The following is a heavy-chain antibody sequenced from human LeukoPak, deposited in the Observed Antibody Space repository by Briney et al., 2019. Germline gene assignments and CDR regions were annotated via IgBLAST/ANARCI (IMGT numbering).Heavy chain of an antibody. Sequence: ASVKVSCKVFGYTLTELSMHWVRQAPGKGLEWMGGFEPEDDETIFAQKFQGRVTMTEDTSTDTAYVELSSLRSEDTAVYYCATVRRGYSGYHSYFFDYWGQGTLVTVSS. CDR3: ATVRRGYSGYHSYFFDY. J-gene: IGHJ4*02. V-gene: IGHV1-24*01. CDR1: GYTLTELS. D-gene: IGHD5-12*01. CDR2: FEPEDDET.